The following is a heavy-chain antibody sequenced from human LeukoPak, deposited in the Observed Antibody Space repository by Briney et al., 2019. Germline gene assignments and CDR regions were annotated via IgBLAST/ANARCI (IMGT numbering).Heavy chain of an antibody. J-gene: IGHJ4*02. Sequence: SETLSLTCTVSGGSISTYYWSWIRQPPGKGLEWIGYIYYSGSTNYNPSLKSRVTVSVDTSKNQFSLKLSSVTAADTAVYYCARDLAAGGHFDYWGQGTLVTVSS. CDR2: IYYSGST. CDR1: GGSISTYY. D-gene: IGHD6-13*01. CDR3: ARDLAAGGHFDY. V-gene: IGHV4-59*01.